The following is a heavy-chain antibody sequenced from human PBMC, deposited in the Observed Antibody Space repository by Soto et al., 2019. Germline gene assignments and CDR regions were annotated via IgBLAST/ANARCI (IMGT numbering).Heavy chain of an antibody. CDR2: IYWDDDK. Sequence: ESGPTLVNPTQTLTLTCTFSGFSLITSGVGVGWIRQPPGKALEWLAFIYWDDDKRYSPSLRSRLTIAKDTSKNQVVLTMTEVDPVDTATYFCAHRRSGISQWNYGDFDYWGQGTQVTVSS. D-gene: IGHD1-7*01. CDR1: GFSLITSGVG. V-gene: IGHV2-5*02. J-gene: IGHJ4*02. CDR3: AHRRSGISQWNYGDFDY.